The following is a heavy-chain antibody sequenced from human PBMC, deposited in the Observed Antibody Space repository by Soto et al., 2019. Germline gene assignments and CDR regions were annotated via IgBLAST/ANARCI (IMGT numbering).Heavy chain of an antibody. CDR1: GFTFNTYW. Sequence: EVQLVESGGGLVQPGGSLRLYCAASGFTFNTYWLHWVRQAPGKGLVWVSRVNMDGSTTTYADSVRGRFTISRDNAKDTVYLEMNSLRDEDMAVYYCARGAKGQWLVDYRGQGTLVIVSS. CDR2: VNMDGSTT. D-gene: IGHD6-19*01. CDR3: ARGAKGQWLVDY. J-gene: IGHJ4*02. V-gene: IGHV3-74*01.